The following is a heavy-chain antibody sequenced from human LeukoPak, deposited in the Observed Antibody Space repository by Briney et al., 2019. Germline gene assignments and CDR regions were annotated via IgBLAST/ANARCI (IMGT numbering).Heavy chain of an antibody. CDR1: GFTFSSYW. J-gene: IGHJ6*03. Sequence: PGGSLRLSCAASGFTFSSYWMSWVRQAPGKGLEWVANIKQDGSEKYYVDSVKGRFTISRDNAKNSLYLQMNSLRAEDTALYYCAREYYDILTGYHMDVWGKGTTVTVSS. D-gene: IGHD3-9*01. CDR2: IKQDGSEK. CDR3: AREYYDILTGYHMDV. V-gene: IGHV3-7*01.